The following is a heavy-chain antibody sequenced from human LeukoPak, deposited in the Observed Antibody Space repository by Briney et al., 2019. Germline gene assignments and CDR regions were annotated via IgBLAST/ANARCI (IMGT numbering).Heavy chain of an antibody. CDR1: GFTFTTYA. J-gene: IGHJ4*02. D-gene: IGHD4-11*01. CDR2: ITGSGGST. CDR3: ARGRTSGGMTTDIDY. V-gene: IGHV3-23*01. Sequence: PGGSLRLSCGASGFTFTTYAMTWVRQAPGKGLEWVSSITGSGGSTYYGDSVKGRFTISRDNSKNTLYLQMNSLRAEDTAVYYCARGRTSGGMTTDIDYWGQGTLVTVSS.